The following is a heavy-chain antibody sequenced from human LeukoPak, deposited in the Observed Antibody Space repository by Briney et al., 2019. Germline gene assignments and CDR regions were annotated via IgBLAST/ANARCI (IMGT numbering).Heavy chain of an antibody. V-gene: IGHV3-13*04. CDR3: ARGGYSGFDV. Sequence: GGSLRLSCAASGLTFSTYDMHWVRQAPGEGLEWVSGISKGGDTYYVGSVKGRFTISRENAKNSLYLQMNSQRSGDTAVYYCARGGYSGFDVWGQGTVGTVS. CDR2: ISKGGDT. CDR1: GLTFSTYD. J-gene: IGHJ3*01. D-gene: IGHD5-12*01.